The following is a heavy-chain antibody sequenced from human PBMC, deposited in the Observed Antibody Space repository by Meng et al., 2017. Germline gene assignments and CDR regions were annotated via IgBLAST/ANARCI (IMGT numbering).Heavy chain of an antibody. Sequence: QVHQWVPGLFKPSEPRSLTCAVYGGSFSGYYWSSIRQHPGKGLEWIEEINHSGSTNSIPSLKSRVTISVDMSKNQFSLKLSSVTAADTAVYYCARGRRIAVYKVFDPWGQGTLVTVSS. D-gene: IGHD6-19*01. V-gene: IGHV4-34*01. CDR2: INHSGST. J-gene: IGHJ5*02. CDR3: ARGRRIAVYKVFDP. CDR1: GGSFSGYY.